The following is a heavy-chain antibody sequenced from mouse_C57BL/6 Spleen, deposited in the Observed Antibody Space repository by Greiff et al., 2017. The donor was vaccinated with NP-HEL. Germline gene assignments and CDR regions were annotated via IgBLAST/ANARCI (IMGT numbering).Heavy chain of an antibody. J-gene: IGHJ4*01. V-gene: IGHV1-50*01. Sequence: QVQLQQPGAELVKPGASVKLSCKASGYTFTSSWMQWVKQRPGQGLEWIGEIDPSDSYTNYNQKFKGKATLTVDTSSSTAYMQLSSLTSEDSAVYYCARRGNYEGYAMDYWGQGTSVTVSS. CDR2: IDPSDSYT. D-gene: IGHD2-1*01. CDR3: ARRGNYEGYAMDY. CDR1: GYTFTSSW.